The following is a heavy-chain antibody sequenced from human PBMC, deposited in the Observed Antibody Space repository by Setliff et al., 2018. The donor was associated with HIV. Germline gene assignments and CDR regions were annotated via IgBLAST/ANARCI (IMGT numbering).Heavy chain of an antibody. Sequence: LSLTCTVSGGSMNANHWSWIRQSPGKGPEWIAYIHVSGSTYFNPSLSSRVTISIDTSNNQFSLRLSSVTAADTAVYYCARTGYAFDVWGLGTMVTVSS. V-gene: IGHV4-59*08. CDR3: ARTGYAFDV. CDR2: IHVSGST. CDR1: GGSMNANH. J-gene: IGHJ3*01.